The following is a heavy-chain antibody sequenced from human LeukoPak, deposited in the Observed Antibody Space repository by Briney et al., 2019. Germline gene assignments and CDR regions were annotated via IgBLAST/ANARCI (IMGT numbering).Heavy chain of an antibody. V-gene: IGHV3-23*01. J-gene: IGHJ6*03. Sequence: GGSLRLSCAASGFSFSVYGMNWVRQAPGKGLEWVSGITGSGVTYYADSVKGRFTVSRDNSKNTLYLQMNSLRAEDTAVYYCARGLDSSGWGPYYYYYYYMDVWGKGTTVTVSS. CDR3: ARGLDSSGWGPYYYYYYYMDV. CDR2: ITGSGVT. D-gene: IGHD6-19*01. CDR1: GFSFSVYG.